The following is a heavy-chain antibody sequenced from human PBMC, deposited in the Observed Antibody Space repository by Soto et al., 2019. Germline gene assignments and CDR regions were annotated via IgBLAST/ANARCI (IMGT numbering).Heavy chain of an antibody. CDR3: ARGDMTTVTTPNY. CDR1: GFPFSTYG. J-gene: IGHJ4*02. Sequence: QVQLVESGGGVVQPGRSRRLSCAASGFPFSTYGMHWVRQAPGKGLEWVALIYYDGINKYYADSVKGRFTISRDNSKNTLYLQMNSLRAEDTAVYYCARGDMTTVTTPNYWGQGTLVTVSS. V-gene: IGHV3-33*01. D-gene: IGHD4-17*01. CDR2: IYYDGINK.